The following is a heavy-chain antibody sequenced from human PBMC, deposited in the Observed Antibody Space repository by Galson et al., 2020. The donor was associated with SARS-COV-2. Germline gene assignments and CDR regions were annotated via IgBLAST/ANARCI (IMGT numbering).Heavy chain of an antibody. CDR3: ARGGGYYYDSSGYLNPDAFDI. J-gene: IGHJ3*02. Sequence: SETLSLTCAVSGGSISSGDYSWSRLRQPPGKGLEWIGYIYHSGSTYSNPSLKSRVTISVDRSKNQFSLKLSSVTAADTAVYYCARGGGYYYDSSGYLNPDAFDIWGQGTMVTVSS. V-gene: IGHV4-30-2*01. D-gene: IGHD3-22*01. CDR1: GGSISSGDYS. CDR2: IYHSGST.